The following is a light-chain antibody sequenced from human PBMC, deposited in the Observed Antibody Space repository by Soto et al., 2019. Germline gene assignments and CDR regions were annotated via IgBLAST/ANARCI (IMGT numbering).Light chain of an antibody. CDR3: QQYGSSGT. CDR2: GAS. CDR1: QSLSNTF. Sequence: NVLTQSPGTLSLSPWERATLSCRASQSLSNTFLSWYQQKPGQAPRLLIYGASNRATGIPDRFSGSGSGTDFTLTISRLEPEDFAVYYCQQYGSSGTFGQGTKVDIK. J-gene: IGKJ1*01. V-gene: IGKV3-20*01.